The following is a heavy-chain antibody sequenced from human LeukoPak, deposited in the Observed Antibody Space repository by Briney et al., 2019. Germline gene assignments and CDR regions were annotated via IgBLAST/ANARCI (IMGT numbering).Heavy chain of an antibody. CDR1: GFTFSSYG. Sequence: GGSLRLSCAASGFTFSSYGMHWVRQAPGKRLEWVAVIWYDGSNKYYADSVKGRFTISRDNSKNTLYLQMNSLRAEDTAVYYCARKHQYYFDYWGQGTLVTVSS. J-gene: IGHJ4*02. CDR3: ARKHQYYFDY. V-gene: IGHV3-33*01. CDR2: IWYDGSNK.